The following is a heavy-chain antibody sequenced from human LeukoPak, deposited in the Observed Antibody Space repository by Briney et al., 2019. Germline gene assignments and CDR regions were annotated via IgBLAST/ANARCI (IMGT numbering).Heavy chain of an antibody. CDR2: ISYDGSNK. CDR3: AKDMEYYDILTGYFDAFDI. Sequence: GRSLRLSCAASGFTFSSYGMHWVRQAPGKGLEWVAVISYDGSNKYYADSVKGRFTISRDNSKNTLYLQMNSLRAEDTAVYYCAKDMEYYDILTGYFDAFDIWGQGTMVTVSS. V-gene: IGHV3-30*18. CDR1: GFTFSSYG. D-gene: IGHD3-9*01. J-gene: IGHJ3*02.